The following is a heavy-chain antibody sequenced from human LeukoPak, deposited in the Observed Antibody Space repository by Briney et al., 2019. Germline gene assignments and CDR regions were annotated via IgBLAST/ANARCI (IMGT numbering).Heavy chain of an antibody. CDR3: AKDSPVTTNIQGYFDY. V-gene: IGHV3-23*01. Sequence: GGSLRLSCAASGVTFSSHGMTWVRQAPGKGLEWVSGISGGGDSIYYADSVRGRFTISRDNSKNTLYLQMNSLRDEDTAVYYCAKDSPVTTNIQGYFDYWGQGTLVTVSS. CDR1: GVTFSSHG. J-gene: IGHJ4*02. D-gene: IGHD4-17*01. CDR2: ISGGGDSI.